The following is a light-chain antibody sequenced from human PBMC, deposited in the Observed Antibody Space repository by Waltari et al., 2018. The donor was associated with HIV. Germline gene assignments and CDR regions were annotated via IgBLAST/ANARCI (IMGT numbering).Light chain of an antibody. CDR3: QQRSNWRRSGLT. CDR2: YAS. V-gene: IGKV3-11*01. J-gene: IGKJ4*01. CDR1: QSVRDY. Sequence: EVVLTQSPATLSLSPGERATLSCRASQSVRDYLAWYQQKPGQAPTLLIYYASNMTTGIPARFSGSGSGTDFTLTISSLGPEDFAVYYCQQRSNWRRSGLTFGGGTKVEIK.